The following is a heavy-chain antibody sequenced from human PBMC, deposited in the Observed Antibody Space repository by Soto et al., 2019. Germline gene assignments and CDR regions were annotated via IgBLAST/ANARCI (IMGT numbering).Heavy chain of an antibody. CDR1: GGSISYEYYH. D-gene: IGHD2-21*02. CDR3: AREDDGGDRDYYGLDV. V-gene: IGHV4-30-4*08. CDR2: IHYSGST. J-gene: IGHJ6*02. Sequence: SSETLSLTCTVSGGSISYEYYHWTWIRQSPGKGLEWIGYIHYSGSTIYNPSFKSRVTISVDTSKNQFSLQLSSVTAADTAVYFCAREDDGGDRDYYGLDVWGQGTTVTVSS.